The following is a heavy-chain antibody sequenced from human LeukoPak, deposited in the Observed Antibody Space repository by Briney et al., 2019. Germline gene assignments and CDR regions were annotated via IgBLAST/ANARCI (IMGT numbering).Heavy chain of an antibody. D-gene: IGHD3-22*01. CDR2: ISHSGITI. CDR3: ARRTYYDYDKGTFYFDY. J-gene: IGHJ4*02. CDR1: AFSFSDYY. V-gene: IGHV3-11*01. Sequence: GGSLILSCAASAFSFSDYYITSIRQAPGKGLEWVSSISHSGITIYQADSVKGRFTVSRDNTKKSLYLQMNSLRAEDTAVYYCARRTYYDYDKGTFYFDYWGQGSLVTVSS.